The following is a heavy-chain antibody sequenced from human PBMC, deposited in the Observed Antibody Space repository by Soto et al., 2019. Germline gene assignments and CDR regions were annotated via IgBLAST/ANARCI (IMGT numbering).Heavy chain of an antibody. CDR3: TTAGPDAWYYYYGMDV. Sequence: GGSLRLSCAASGFTFSNAWMSWVRQAPGKGLEWVGRIKSKTDGGTTDYAAPVKGRFTISRDDSKNTLYLQMNSLKTEDTAVYYCTTAGPDAWYYYYGMDVWGQGTTVTVSS. J-gene: IGHJ6*02. D-gene: IGHD3-10*01. CDR2: IKSKTDGGTT. V-gene: IGHV3-15*01. CDR1: GFTFSNAW.